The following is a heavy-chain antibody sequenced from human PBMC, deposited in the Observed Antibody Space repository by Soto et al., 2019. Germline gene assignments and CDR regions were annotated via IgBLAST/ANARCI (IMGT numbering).Heavy chain of an antibody. CDR2: IYYSGST. CDR3: ARDKNRTPNWFDP. V-gene: IGHV4-31*03. J-gene: IGHJ5*02. CDR1: GGSISSGGYY. Sequence: SETLSLTCTVSGGSISSGGYYWSWIRQHPGKGLEWIGYIYYSGSTYYNPSLKSRVTISVDTSKNQFSLKLSSVTAADTAVYYCARDKNRTPNWFDPWGQGTLVTVSS.